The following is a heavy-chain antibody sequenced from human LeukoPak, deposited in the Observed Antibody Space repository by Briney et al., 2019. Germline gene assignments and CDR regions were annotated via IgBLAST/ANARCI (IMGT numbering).Heavy chain of an antibody. V-gene: IGHV4-39*01. D-gene: IGHD5-12*01. J-gene: IGHJ4*02. CDR1: GGSISSSSYY. CDR3: EGGYDYRDY. Sequence: SETLSLTCTVSGGSISSSSYYWGWVRQPPGKGLEWIGSIYYSGSTYYNPSLKSRVTISVDTSKNQFSLKLSSVTAADTAVYYCEGGYDYRDYWGQGTLVTVSS. CDR2: IYYSGST.